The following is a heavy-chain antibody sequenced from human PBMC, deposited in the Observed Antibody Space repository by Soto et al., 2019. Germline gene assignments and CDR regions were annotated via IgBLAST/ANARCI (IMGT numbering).Heavy chain of an antibody. CDR2: IIPIFGTA. Sequence: SVQVSCKASGGTFSSYAISWVRQAPGQGLEWMGGIIPIFGTANYAQKFQGRVTITADKSTSTAYMELSSLRSEDTAVYYCASTHCTNGVCSRYFDLWGRGTLVTVSS. CDR3: ASTHCTNGVCSRYFDL. CDR1: GGTFSSYA. J-gene: IGHJ2*01. V-gene: IGHV1-69*06. D-gene: IGHD2-8*01.